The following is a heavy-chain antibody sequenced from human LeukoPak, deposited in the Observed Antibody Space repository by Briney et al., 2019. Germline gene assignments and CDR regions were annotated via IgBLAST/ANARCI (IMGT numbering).Heavy chain of an antibody. CDR2: ISWNSGSI. Sequence: GGSLRLSCAASGFTFDDYAMHWVRQAPGKGLEWVSGISWNSGSIGYADSVKGRFTISRDNANNSLYLQMNSLRAEDTALYYCAKVLGGGYNAFDYWGQGTLVTVSS. V-gene: IGHV3-9*01. D-gene: IGHD5-12*01. J-gene: IGHJ4*02. CDR3: AKVLGGGYNAFDY. CDR1: GFTFDDYA.